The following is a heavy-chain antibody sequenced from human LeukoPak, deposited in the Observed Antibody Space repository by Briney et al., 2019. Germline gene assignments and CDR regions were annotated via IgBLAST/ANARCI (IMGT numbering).Heavy chain of an antibody. V-gene: IGHV5-51*01. J-gene: IGHJ4*02. D-gene: IGHD6-13*01. CDR3: ARPRSSSWDAPGY. Sequence: GESLKISCQGSGSSFTSYWIGWVRQLPGKGLEWMGIIYPGDSDTIYSPSFQGQVTISTHNSISTAYLQWSSLKASDTAMYYCARPRSSSWDAPGYWGQGTLVTVPS. CDR2: IYPGDSDT. CDR1: GSSFTSYW.